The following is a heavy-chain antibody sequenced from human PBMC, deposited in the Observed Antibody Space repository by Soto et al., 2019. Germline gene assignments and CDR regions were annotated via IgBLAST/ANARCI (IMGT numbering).Heavy chain of an antibody. J-gene: IGHJ6*03. CDR3: TNGPYYDFWSGNYYMDV. V-gene: IGHV3-73*01. CDR1: GFTFSGSA. Sequence: GGSLRLSCAASGFTFSGSAMHWVRQASGKGLEWVGRIRSKANSYATAYAASVKGRFTISRDDSKNTAYLQMNSLKTEDTAVYYCTNGPYYDFWSGNYYMDVWGKGTTVTVSS. D-gene: IGHD3-3*01. CDR2: IRSKANSYAT.